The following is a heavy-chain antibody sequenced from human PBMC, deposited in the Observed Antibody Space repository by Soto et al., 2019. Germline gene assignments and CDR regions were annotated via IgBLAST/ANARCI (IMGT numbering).Heavy chain of an antibody. J-gene: IGHJ4*02. CDR3: AREEASSYASRHFHD. V-gene: IGHV4-34*01. D-gene: IGHD3-16*01. CDR2: INHSGST. CDR1: GGSFSGYY. Sequence: PSETLSLTCAVYGGSFSGYYWSWIRQPPGKGLEWIGEINHSGSTNYNPSLKSRVTISVDTSKNQFSLKLSSVTAADTAVYYCAREEASSYASRHFHDWGQGTLVIVSS.